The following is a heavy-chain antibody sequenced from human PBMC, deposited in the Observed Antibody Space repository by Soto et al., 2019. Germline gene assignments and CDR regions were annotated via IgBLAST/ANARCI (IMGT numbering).Heavy chain of an antibody. Sequence: VGSLRLSCVASGFTFTTYGMHWVRQAPGKGLEWVAHISYDGSHKYYVDSVKGRFTISRDTSKNTLYLQMNSLRAEDTAVFYCARHSADYHYYALEVWGQGTTVTVS. CDR3: ARHSADYHYYALEV. CDR1: GFTFTTYG. V-gene: IGHV3-30*03. D-gene: IGHD1-26*01. J-gene: IGHJ6*02. CDR2: ISYDGSHK.